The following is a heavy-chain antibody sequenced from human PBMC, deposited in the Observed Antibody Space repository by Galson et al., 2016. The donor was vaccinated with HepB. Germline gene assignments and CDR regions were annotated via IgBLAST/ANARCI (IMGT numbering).Heavy chain of an antibody. CDR3: ARDLGYNSGYYVN. Sequence: SLRLSCAASGFTFSSYGMHWVRQAPGKGLEWLAVIWYDGSKKYHADSVKGRFTISRDNSKNTLYLEMNSLRAGDTAVYYCARDLGYNSGYYVNWGQGALVTVSS. J-gene: IGHJ4*02. CDR1: GFTFSSYG. CDR2: IWYDGSKK. V-gene: IGHV3-33*01. D-gene: IGHD6-19*01.